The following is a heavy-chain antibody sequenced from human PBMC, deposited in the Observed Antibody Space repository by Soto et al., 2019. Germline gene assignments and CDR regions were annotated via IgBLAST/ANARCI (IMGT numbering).Heavy chain of an antibody. CDR2: IVVGSGNT. D-gene: IGHD3-3*01. J-gene: IGHJ6*02. CDR3: AADRYYDFWSGPYSYGMDV. CDR1: GFTFTSSA. Sequence: EASVKVSCKASGFTFTSSAVQWVRQARGQRLEWIGWIVVGSGNTNYAQKFQERVTITRDMSTSTAYMELSSLRSEDTAVYYCAADRYYDFWSGPYSYGMDVWGQGTTVTVSS. V-gene: IGHV1-58*01.